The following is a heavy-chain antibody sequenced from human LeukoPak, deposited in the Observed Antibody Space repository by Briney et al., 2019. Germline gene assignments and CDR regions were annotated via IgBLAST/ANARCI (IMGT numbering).Heavy chain of an antibody. Sequence: ASVKVACKASGYTFTSYDINWVRQATGQGLEWMGWMNPNSGNTGYAQKFQGRVTMTRNTSISTAYMELSSLRSEDTAVYYCARVYSSSSDQYFQHWGQGTLVTVSS. CDR2: MNPNSGNT. CDR1: GYTFTSYD. J-gene: IGHJ1*01. CDR3: ARVYSSSSDQYFQH. D-gene: IGHD6-6*01. V-gene: IGHV1-8*01.